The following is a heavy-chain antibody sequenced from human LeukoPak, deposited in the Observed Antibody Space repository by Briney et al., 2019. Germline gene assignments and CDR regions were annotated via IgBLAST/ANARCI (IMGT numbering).Heavy chain of an antibody. J-gene: IGHJ5*02. D-gene: IGHD3-16*02. CDR2: INTNTGNP. V-gene: IGHV7-4-1*02. CDR3: AREPGHYDYVWGSYRSDWFDP. Sequence: ASVKVSCKASGYTFTSYAMNWVRQASGQGLEWMGWINTNTGNPTYAQGFTGRFVFSLDTSVSTAYLQISSLKAEDTAVYYCAREPGHYDYVWGSYRSDWFDPWGQGTLVTVSS. CDR1: GYTFTSYA.